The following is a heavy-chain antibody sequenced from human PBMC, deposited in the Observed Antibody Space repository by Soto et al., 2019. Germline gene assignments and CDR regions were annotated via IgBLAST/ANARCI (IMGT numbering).Heavy chain of an antibody. V-gene: IGHV4-39*01. CDR3: ARLGNHDVFDM. CDR2: IYYSGST. J-gene: IGHJ3*02. Sequence: PSETLSLTGTVSDRYISSSTHCWGWIRQPPGKGLEWIGSIYYSGSTYYNPSLKSRVTISVDTSKNQFSLNLTSVTAADSALYYCARLGNHDVFDMWGQGTMVT. CDR1: DRYISSSTHC.